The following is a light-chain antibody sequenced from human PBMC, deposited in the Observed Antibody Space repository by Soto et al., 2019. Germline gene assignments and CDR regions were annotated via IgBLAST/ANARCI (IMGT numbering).Light chain of an antibody. V-gene: IGLV1-47*02. CDR3: CSYGGTFYV. CDR1: SSNIGNNY. CDR2: SIN. J-gene: IGLJ1*01. Sequence: QSVLTQPPSASGTPGQRVTISCSGSSSNIGNNYVYWYQQLPGAAPKLLIHSINLRPSGVPDRFSGSKSGTSGSLAISGLRSEDEADYYCCSYGGTFYVFGTGTKVTVL.